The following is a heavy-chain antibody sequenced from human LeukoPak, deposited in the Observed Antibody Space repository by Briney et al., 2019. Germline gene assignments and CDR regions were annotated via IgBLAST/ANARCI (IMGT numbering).Heavy chain of an antibody. J-gene: IGHJ6*02. V-gene: IGHV3-23*01. CDR2: ISDTGGGT. D-gene: IGHD3-10*01. CDR3: AKEMLRGYSYYGMDV. Sequence: GGSLRLSCAASRFTFSSYGMTWVRQAPGKGLEWVSTISDTGGGTFYADSVKGRFTISRDNSQNTLFLQMNRLRADDTAIYYCAKEMLRGYSYYGMDVWGQGTTVTVSS. CDR1: RFTFSSYG.